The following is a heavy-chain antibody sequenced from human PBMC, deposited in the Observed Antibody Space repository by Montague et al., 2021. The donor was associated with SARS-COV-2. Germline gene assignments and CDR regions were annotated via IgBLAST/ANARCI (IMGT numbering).Heavy chain of an antibody. CDR2: INDSGTT. V-gene: IGHV4-34*01. Sequence: SETLSLTCAVYGGSFSGYWWTWIRQSPGKGLEWIGGINDSGTTKYNPSLKSRVTISVDTSKNQFSLDLTSVTVADTAVYYCARGAPGYWSQGTLVTVSS. J-gene: IGHJ4*02. CDR1: GGSFSGYW. CDR3: ARGAPGY.